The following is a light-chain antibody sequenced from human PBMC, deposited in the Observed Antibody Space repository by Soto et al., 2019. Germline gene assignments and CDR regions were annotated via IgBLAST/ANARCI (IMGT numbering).Light chain of an antibody. J-gene: IGKJ2*01. Sequence: EIVMTQSPATLSVSPGERATVSCRASQSVSSNLAWYQQKPGQAPRLLIYGASTRATGIPARFSGSGSGTEFTLTIGSLQSADVAVYYCQQYNNWPRTFGQGTKLEIK. CDR2: GAS. CDR3: QQYNNWPRT. V-gene: IGKV3-15*01. CDR1: QSVSSN.